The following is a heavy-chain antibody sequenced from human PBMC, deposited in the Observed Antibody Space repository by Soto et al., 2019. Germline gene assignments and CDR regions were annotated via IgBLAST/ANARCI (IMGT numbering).Heavy chain of an antibody. CDR3: AREVVVVAAALWFAP. J-gene: IGHJ5*02. V-gene: IGHV4-30-4*01. CDR2: IYYSGST. D-gene: IGHD2-15*01. CDR1: GGSISSGDYY. Sequence: SETLSLTCTVSGGSISSGDYYWSWIRQPPGKGLEWIGYIYYSGSTYYNPSLKSRVTISVDTSKNQFSLKLSSVTAADTAVYYCAREVVVVAAALWFAPWGQGTLVTVSS.